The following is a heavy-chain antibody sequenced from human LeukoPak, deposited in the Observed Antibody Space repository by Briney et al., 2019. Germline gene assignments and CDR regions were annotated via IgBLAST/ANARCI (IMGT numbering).Heavy chain of an antibody. CDR1: GFTFSSYW. J-gene: IGHJ4*02. Sequence: GGSLRLSCAASGFTFSSYWMSWVRQAPGKGLEWVANIKQDGSEKYDVDSVKGRFTISRDNAKNSLYLQMNSLRAEDTAVYYCARAATQYYYDSSGYSGRIHYFDYWGQGTLVTVSS. D-gene: IGHD3-22*01. CDR3: ARAATQYYYDSSGYSGRIHYFDY. V-gene: IGHV3-7*01. CDR2: IKQDGSEK.